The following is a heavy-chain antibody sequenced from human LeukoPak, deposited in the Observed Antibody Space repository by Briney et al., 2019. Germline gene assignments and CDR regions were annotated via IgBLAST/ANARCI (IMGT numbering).Heavy chain of an antibody. CDR3: AKDRQLWLMWLFDY. J-gene: IGHJ4*02. CDR1: GFTFSSYG. CDR2: ISYGGSNK. V-gene: IGHV3-30*18. Sequence: GRSLRLSCAASGFTFSSYGMHWVRQAPGKGLEWVAVISYGGSNKYYADSVKGRFTISRDNSKNTLYLQMNSLRAEDTAVYYCAKDRQLWLMWLFDYWGQGTLVTVSS. D-gene: IGHD5-18*01.